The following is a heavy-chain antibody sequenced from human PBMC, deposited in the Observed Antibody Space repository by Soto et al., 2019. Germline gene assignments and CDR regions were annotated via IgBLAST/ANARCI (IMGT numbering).Heavy chain of an antibody. CDR3: ARGPLRFLEWFPNWFDP. CDR2: IIPIFGTA. V-gene: IGHV1-69*13. CDR1: GGTFSSYA. D-gene: IGHD3-3*01. Sequence: SVKVSCKASGGTFSSYAISWVRQAPGQGLEWMGGIIPIFGTANYAQKFQGRVTITADESTSTAYMELSSLRSEDTAVYYCARGPLRFLEWFPNWFDPWGQGTLVTVSS. J-gene: IGHJ5*02.